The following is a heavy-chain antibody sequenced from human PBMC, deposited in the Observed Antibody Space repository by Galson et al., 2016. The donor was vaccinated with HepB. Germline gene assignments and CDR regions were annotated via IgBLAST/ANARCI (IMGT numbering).Heavy chain of an antibody. V-gene: IGHV3-13*04. CDR3: ARVRGCSSTSCSKSYNYGLDV. CDR2: IGTAGDT. J-gene: IGHJ6*02. Sequence: SLRLSCAASGFVFSSYDMHWVRQPTGKRLEWVSSIGTAGDTYYLGSVKGRFTISRENGKNSLYLEMNSLTAGDTAVYYCARVRGCSSTSCSKSYNYGLDVWGRGTTVTVSS. CDR1: GFVFSSYD. D-gene: IGHD2-2*01.